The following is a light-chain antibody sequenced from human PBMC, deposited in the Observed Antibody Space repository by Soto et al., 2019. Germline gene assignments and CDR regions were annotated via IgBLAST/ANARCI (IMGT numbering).Light chain of an antibody. V-gene: IGLV2-14*01. Sequence: QSVLTQPASVSGSPGQWITISCTGTSSDVGGYNYVSWYQQHPGKAPKLMIYEVSNRPSGVSNRFSGSKSGNTASLTISGLQAEDEADYYCSSYTSSSILYVFGTGTKLTVL. CDR1: SSDVGGYNY. J-gene: IGLJ1*01. CDR2: EVS. CDR3: SSYTSSSILYV.